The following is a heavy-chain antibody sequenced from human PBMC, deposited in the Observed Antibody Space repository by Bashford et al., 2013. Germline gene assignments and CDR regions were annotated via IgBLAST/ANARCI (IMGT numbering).Heavy chain of an antibody. CDR3: ARGNAGGAPTVSWYFDL. D-gene: IGHD2-8*02. V-gene: IGHV4-59*01. CDR1: GGSISSYY. J-gene: IGHJ2*01. CDR2: IYYSGST. Sequence: SETLSLTCTVSGGSISSYYWSWIRQPPGKGLEWIGYIYYSGSTNYNPSLKSRVTISVDTSKNQFSLKLSSVTATDTAVYYCARGNAGGAPTVSWYFDLWGRGTLVTVSS.